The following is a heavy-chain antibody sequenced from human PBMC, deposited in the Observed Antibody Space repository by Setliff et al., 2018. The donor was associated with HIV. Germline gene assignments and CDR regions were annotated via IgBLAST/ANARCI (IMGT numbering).Heavy chain of an antibody. CDR1: GYTFTNYV. D-gene: IGHD4-4*01. J-gene: IGHJ6*03. CDR2: INTNTGNP. V-gene: IGHV7-4-1*02. Sequence: ASVKVSCKASGYTFTNYVMNWVRQAPGQGLEWMGWINTNTGNPTYAQGFTGRFVFSLDTSVSTAYLQISSLKAEDTAVYYCARMATVYYYYMDVWGKGTTVTV. CDR3: ARMATVYYYYMDV.